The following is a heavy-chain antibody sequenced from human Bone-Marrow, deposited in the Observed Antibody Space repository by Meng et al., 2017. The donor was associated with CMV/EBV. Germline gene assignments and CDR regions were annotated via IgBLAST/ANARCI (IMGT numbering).Heavy chain of an antibody. V-gene: IGHV3-30*03. CDR1: GFTFSSYG. CDR2: ISYDGSNK. D-gene: IGHD1-14*01. Sequence: SLRLSCAASGFTFSSYGMHWVRQAPGKGLEWVAVISYDGSNKYYADSVKGRFTISRDNSKNTLYLQMNSLRAEDTAVYYAVTGDGFDPWGQGTLVTVSS. CDR3: VTGDGFDP. J-gene: IGHJ5*02.